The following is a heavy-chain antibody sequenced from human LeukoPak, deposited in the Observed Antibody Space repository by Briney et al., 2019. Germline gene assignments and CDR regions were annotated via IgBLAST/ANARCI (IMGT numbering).Heavy chain of an antibody. CDR3: ARYTSTWYLDF. CDR1: GGSISSYY. J-gene: IGHJ4*02. V-gene: IGHV4-59*12. CDR2: IYYSGST. D-gene: IGHD6-13*01. Sequence: SETLSLTCTVSGGSISSYYWSWIRQPPGKGLEWIGYIYYSGSTNYNPSLKSRVTISVDTSKNQFSLKLSSVTPEDTAVYYCARYTSTWYLDFWGQGTQVTVSS.